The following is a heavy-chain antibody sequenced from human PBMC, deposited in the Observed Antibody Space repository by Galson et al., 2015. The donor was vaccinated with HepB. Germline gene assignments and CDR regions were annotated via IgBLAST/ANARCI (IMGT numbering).Heavy chain of an antibody. V-gene: IGHV3-7*01. CDR2: IKQDGSEK. Sequence: SLRLSCAASGFTFSSYWMSWVRQAPGKGLEWVANIKQDGSEKYYVDSVKGRFTISRDNAKNSLYLQMNSLRAEDTAVYYCARVYYGSGSYSPYYYYYGMDVWGQGTTVTVSS. J-gene: IGHJ6*02. D-gene: IGHD3-10*01. CDR1: GFTFSSYW. CDR3: ARVYYGSGSYSPYYYYYGMDV.